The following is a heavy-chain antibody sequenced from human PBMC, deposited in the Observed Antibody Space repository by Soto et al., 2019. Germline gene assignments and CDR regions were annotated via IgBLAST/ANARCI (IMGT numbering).Heavy chain of an antibody. CDR1: GFTFSSYA. D-gene: IGHD3-3*01. CDR3: AKFYDFWSGYFPDDY. V-gene: IGHV3-23*01. J-gene: IGHJ4*02. CDR2: ISGSGGST. Sequence: EVQLLESGGGLVQPGGSLRLSCAASGFTFSSYAMSWVRQAPGKGLEWVSAISGSGGSTYYADSVKGRFTISRDNSKNSLYLQMNSLRAEDTAVYYCAKFYDFWSGYFPDDYWGQGTLVTVSS.